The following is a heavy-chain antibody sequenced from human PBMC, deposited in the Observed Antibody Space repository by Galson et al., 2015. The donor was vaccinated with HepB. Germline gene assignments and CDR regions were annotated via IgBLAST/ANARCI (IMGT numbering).Heavy chain of an antibody. J-gene: IGHJ4*02. CDR3: ARLGYCSSTSCPEGYYFDY. CDR1: GGTFSSYA. V-gene: IGHV1-69*13. D-gene: IGHD2-2*01. Sequence: SVKVSCKASGGTFSSYAISWVRQAPGQGLEWMGGIIPIFGTANYAQKFQGRVTITADESTSTAYMELSSLRSEDTAVYYCARLGYCSSTSCPEGYYFDYWGQGTLVTVSS. CDR2: IIPIFGTA.